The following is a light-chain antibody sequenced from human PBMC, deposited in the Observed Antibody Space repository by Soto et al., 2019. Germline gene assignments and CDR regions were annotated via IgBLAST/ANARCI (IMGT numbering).Light chain of an antibody. J-gene: IGLJ3*02. V-gene: IGLV4-69*01. CDR1: SCQSSYA. Sequence: QAVVTQSPSASASLGASVNFTCTLSSCQSSYAIAWHQQQPEKGPRYLMKVDSDGSHIKGDGIPDRFSGSSSGAERYLTISSLQSEDEADYYCQTWGTGTWVFGGGTKLTVL. CDR3: QTWGTGTWV. CDR2: VDSDGSH.